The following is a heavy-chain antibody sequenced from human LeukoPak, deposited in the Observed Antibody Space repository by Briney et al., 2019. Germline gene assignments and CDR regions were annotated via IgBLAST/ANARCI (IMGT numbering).Heavy chain of an antibody. CDR2: ISGSGINT. Sequence: GGSLRLSCVGSGFTFSSYAMRWVRQAPGKGLEWVSDISGSGINTYYADSVKGRFTISRDNPQNTLYLQMNSLRAEDTAVYYCAKIQSYDFWSGYNYGMDVWGQGTTVTVSS. J-gene: IGHJ6*02. D-gene: IGHD3-3*01. CDR3: AKIQSYDFWSGYNYGMDV. V-gene: IGHV3-23*01. CDR1: GFTFSSYA.